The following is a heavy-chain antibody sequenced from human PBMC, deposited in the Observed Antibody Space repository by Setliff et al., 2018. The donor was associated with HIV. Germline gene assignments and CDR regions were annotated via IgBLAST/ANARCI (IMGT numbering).Heavy chain of an antibody. D-gene: IGHD4-4*01. CDR3: ARAGPGTVTKDY. Sequence: GGSLRLSCAASGFTFSSYAMHWVRQAPGKGLEWVAVISYDGSNKYYADSVKGQFTISRDNSKNTLYLQMNSLRAEDTAVYYCARAGPGTVTKDYWGQGTLVTVSS. CDR1: GFTFSSYA. V-gene: IGHV3-30-3*01. CDR2: ISYDGSNK. J-gene: IGHJ4*02.